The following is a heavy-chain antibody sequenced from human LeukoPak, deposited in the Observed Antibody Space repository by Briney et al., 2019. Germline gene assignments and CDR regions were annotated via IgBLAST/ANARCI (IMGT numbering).Heavy chain of an antibody. D-gene: IGHD5-12*01. CDR1: GGSISSYY. V-gene: IGHV4-4*07. CDR3: ARGSVVATIEYYYYYMDV. Sequence: SETLSLTCTVSGGSISSYYWSWIRQPAGKGLEWIGRIYTSGSTNYNPSLKSRVTMSVDTSKNQFSLKLSSVTAADTAVYYCARGSVVATIEYYYYYMDVWGKGTTVTVSS. CDR2: IYTSGST. J-gene: IGHJ6*03.